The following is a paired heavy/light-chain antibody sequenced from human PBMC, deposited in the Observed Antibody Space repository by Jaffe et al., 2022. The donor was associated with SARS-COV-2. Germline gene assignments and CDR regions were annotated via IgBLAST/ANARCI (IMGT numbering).Heavy chain of an antibody. CDR1: GSSISGYY. Sequence: QVQLQESGPGLVKPSETLSLTCTVSGSSISGYYWSWIRQPPGMGLEWIGYIYNSGDTNYNPSLKSRVTISVDTSKSQISLKVISVTAADTAVYFCTRGGRGSYRTLDYWGLGTLVTVSS. V-gene: IGHV4-59*01. CDR2: IYNSGDT. J-gene: IGHJ4*02. CDR3: TRGGRGSYRTLDY. D-gene: IGHD1-26*01.
Light chain of an antibody. CDR2: WAS. J-gene: IGKJ1*01. CDR1: QSVLYSSDNKNY. CDR3: QQYYSTPWT. Sequence: DIVMTQSPDSLAVSLGERATINCKSSQSVLYSSDNKNYLVWYQQKPRQPPKLLIYWASTRESGVPDRFSGSGSGTDFTLTISSLQAEDVAVYYCQQYYSTPWTFGQGTKVEIK. V-gene: IGKV4-1*01.